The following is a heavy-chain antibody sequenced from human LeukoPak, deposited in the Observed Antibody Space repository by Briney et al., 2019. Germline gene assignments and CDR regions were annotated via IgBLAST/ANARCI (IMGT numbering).Heavy chain of an antibody. J-gene: IGHJ4*02. V-gene: IGHV3-23*01. D-gene: IGHD4-11*01. CDR1: GFTFNSYA. CDR2: ITAGGDNT. CDR3: ARESRYSNSFDY. Sequence: GGSLRLSCAASGFTFNSYAMTWVRQAPGKGLEWVSGITAGGDNTFYADSVKGRFTISRDNSKNTLYLQTDSLRAEDTAVYYCARESRYSNSFDYWGQGTLVTVSS.